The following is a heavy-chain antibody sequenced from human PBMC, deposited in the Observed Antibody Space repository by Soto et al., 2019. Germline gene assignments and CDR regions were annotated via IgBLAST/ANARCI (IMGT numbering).Heavy chain of an antibody. CDR3: ARRLLVGATATGFDY. V-gene: IGHV2-70*11. CDR1: GFSLSTSGMC. D-gene: IGHD1-26*01. Sequence: SGPTLVNPTQTLTLTCTFSGFSLSTSGMCVSWIRQPPGKALEWLARIDWDDDKYYSTSLKTRLTISKDTSKNQVVLTMTNMDPVDTATYYCARRLLVGATATGFDYWGQGTLVTVSS. J-gene: IGHJ4*02. CDR2: IDWDDDK.